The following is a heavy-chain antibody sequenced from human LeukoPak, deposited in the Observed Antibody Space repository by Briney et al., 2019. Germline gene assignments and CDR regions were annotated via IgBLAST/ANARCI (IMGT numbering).Heavy chain of an antibody. Sequence: PSETLSLTCTVSVGSISTYFWSWMRQPPGKGLEWIAYIYSSGSTTYNPSLRSRVTISVDTSKNQFSLKLNSVTVADTAVYYCARGGYLKTDWFDPWGQGTLVPVSS. D-gene: IGHD2-15*01. CDR2: IYSSGST. CDR1: VGSISTYF. V-gene: IGHV4-59*01. CDR3: ARGGYLKTDWFDP. J-gene: IGHJ5*02.